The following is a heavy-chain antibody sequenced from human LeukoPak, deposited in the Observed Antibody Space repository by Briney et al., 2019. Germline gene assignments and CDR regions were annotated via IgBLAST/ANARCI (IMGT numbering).Heavy chain of an antibody. Sequence: ASVKVSCKASGYTFTSYDINWVRQATGQGLEWMGWMNPNSGNTGYAQKFQGRVTMTRNTSISTAYMELSSLRSEDTAVYYCARLPYCSSTSCQCHRYNWNPRYWFDPWGQGTLVTVSS. CDR1: GYTFTSYD. V-gene: IGHV1-8*02. J-gene: IGHJ5*02. CDR2: MNPNSGNT. D-gene: IGHD2-2*01. CDR3: ARLPYCSSTSCQCHRYNWNPRYWFDP.